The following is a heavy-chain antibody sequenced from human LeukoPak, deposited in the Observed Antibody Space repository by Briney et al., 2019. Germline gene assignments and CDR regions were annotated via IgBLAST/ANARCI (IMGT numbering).Heavy chain of an antibody. V-gene: IGHV3-11*01. CDR2: ISSSGSTI. Sequence: GGSLRLSCAASGFTFSDYYMSWIRQAPGKGLEWVSYISSSGSTIYYADSVKGRFTISRDNSKNTLYLQMNSLRAEDTAVYYCAKDQGMRSTSHFDPWGQGTLVTVSS. CDR3: AKDQGMRSTSHFDP. J-gene: IGHJ5*02. D-gene: IGHD2-2*01. CDR1: GFTFSDYY.